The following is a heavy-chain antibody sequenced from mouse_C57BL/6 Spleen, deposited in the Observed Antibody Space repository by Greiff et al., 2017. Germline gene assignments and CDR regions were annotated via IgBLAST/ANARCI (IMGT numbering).Heavy chain of an antibody. D-gene: IGHD1-1*01. CDR3: TRWLLRYLAWFAY. CDR2: IEPETGGT. J-gene: IGHJ3*01. Sequence: VKLMESGAELVRPGASVTLSCKASGYTFTDYEMHWVKQTPVHGLEWIGAIEPETGGTAYNQKFKGKAILTADKSSSTAYMELRSLTSEDSAVYYCTRWLLRYLAWFAYWGQGTLVTVSA. CDR1: GYTFTDYE. V-gene: IGHV1-15*01.